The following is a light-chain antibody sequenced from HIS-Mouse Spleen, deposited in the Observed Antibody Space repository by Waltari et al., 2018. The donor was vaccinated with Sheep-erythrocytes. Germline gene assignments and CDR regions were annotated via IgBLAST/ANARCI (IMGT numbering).Light chain of an antibody. V-gene: IGLV2-14*01. CDR3: CSYAGSSTPWV. Sequence: QSALTQPASVSGSPGQSITISCTGTSSDVGGYNYVPWYQQHPGKAPKLMIYEVSNRPSGVSNRCSGSKSGNTASLTISGLQAEDEADYYCCSYAGSSTPWVFGGGTK. CDR1: SSDVGGYNY. CDR2: EVS. J-gene: IGLJ3*02.